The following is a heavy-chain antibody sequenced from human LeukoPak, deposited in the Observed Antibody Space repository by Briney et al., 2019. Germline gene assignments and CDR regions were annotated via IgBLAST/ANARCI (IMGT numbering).Heavy chain of an antibody. CDR2: IYSGGST. D-gene: IGHD2-15*01. CDR3: ASLGYCSGGSCYSVGFGWFDP. Sequence: GGSLRLSCAASGFTVSSNYMSWVRQAPGKGLEWVSVIYSGGSTYYADSVKGRFTIPRDNAKNTLYLQMNSLRAEDTAVYYCASLGYCSGGSCYSVGFGWFDPWGQGTLVTVSS. J-gene: IGHJ5*02. CDR1: GFTVSSNY. V-gene: IGHV3-53*01.